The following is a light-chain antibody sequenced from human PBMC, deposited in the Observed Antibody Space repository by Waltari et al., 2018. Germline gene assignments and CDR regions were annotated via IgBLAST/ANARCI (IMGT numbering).Light chain of an antibody. CDR2: ANT. CDR3: QTYASSQSGWV. J-gene: IGLJ3*02. CDR1: SSNIGAGFD. Sequence: QSVLPQPPSVSVAPGQRVTISCAVSSSNIGAGFDLHWYQQLPGTAPRLLVYANTNSPSRVPDRFCGYNSGTSASLAIPELQLGDEAEYYCQTYASSQSGWVLGGGTRLTV. V-gene: IGLV1-40*01.